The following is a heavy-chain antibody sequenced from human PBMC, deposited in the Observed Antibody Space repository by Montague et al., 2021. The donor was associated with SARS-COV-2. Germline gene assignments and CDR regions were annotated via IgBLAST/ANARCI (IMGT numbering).Heavy chain of an antibody. CDR3: AGKVLTVPADY. V-gene: IGHV4-4*02. D-gene: IGHD4-11*01. CDR1: GVSITSTNW. CDR2: ISYGGIA. Sequence: SETLSLTCAVSGVSITSTNWWSLVRQPPGKGLEWIGEISYGGIATYNPSLKSRATISMDRSRNLFSLKLSPVTAADRAIYYCAGKVLTVPADYWGQGTLVTVS. J-gene: IGHJ4*02.